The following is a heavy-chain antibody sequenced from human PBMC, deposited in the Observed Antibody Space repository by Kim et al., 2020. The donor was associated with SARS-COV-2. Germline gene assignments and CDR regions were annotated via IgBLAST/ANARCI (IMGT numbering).Heavy chain of an antibody. J-gene: IGHJ4*02. D-gene: IGHD3-10*01. CDR3: ARERPRGCYFDY. CDR1: AYTHTNYY. Sequence: ASVKVSCTTSAYTHTNYYLHWVRQAPGQGLEWMGIINPSGGSTSYAQKFQGRVSMTRDTSTNTVYMELSSLRSEDTAVYYCARERPRGCYFDYWGQGTLV. CDR2: INPSGGST. V-gene: IGHV1-46*01.